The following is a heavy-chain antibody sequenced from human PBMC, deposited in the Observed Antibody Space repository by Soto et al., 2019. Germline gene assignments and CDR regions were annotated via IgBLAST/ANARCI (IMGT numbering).Heavy chain of an antibody. V-gene: IGHV3-23*01. D-gene: IGHD3-10*01. J-gene: IGHJ4*02. CDR2: ISGSGGST. Sequence: GGSLRLSCAASGFTFSSYAMSWVRQAPGEGLEWVSAISGSGGSTYYANSVKGRFTISRDNSKNTLYLQMNSLRAEDTAVYYCAKDWARITMVRGPLGYWGQGTLVTVSS. CDR3: AKDWARITMVRGPLGY. CDR1: GFTFSSYA.